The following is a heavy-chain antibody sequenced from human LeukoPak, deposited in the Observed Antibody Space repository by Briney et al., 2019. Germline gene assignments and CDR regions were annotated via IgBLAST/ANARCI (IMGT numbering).Heavy chain of an antibody. CDR2: ISADSNTI. CDR3: ARGAYYYED. CDR1: GFTFSIYS. Sequence: GGSLRLSCAASGFTFSIYSMNWVRQAPGEGLEWLSYISADSNTIYYADSVKGRFTISRDNAKTSLYLQMNTLRDEDTAVYYCARGAYYYEDWGQGTLVTVSS. J-gene: IGHJ4*02. V-gene: IGHV3-48*02. D-gene: IGHD3-22*01.